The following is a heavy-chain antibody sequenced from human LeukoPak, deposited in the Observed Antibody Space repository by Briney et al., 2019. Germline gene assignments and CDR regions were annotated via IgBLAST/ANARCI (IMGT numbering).Heavy chain of an antibody. V-gene: IGHV4-4*07. J-gene: IGHJ4*02. D-gene: IGHD6-19*01. Sequence: SETLSLICTVPGGSISSYYWNWIRQPARQPAGKGLEWIGRIHASGSINYNPSLKSRVTMSVDTSKNQFSLKLRSVTAADTAVYYCARDRFPVAGAHFDYWGQGNLVTVSS. CDR3: ARDRFPVAGAHFDY. CDR2: IHASGSI. CDR1: GGSISSYY.